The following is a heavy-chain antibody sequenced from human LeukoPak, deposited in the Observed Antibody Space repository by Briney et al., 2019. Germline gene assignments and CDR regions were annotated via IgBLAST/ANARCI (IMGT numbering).Heavy chain of an antibody. D-gene: IGHD3-10*01. CDR2: ISAYNGNT. CDR1: GYTFTSYG. J-gene: IGHJ4*02. Sequence: GASVKVSCKASGYTFTSYGISWVRQAPGHGLEWMGWISAYNGNTNYAQKLQGRVTMTTDTSTSTAYMELRSLRSDDTAVYYCARDRNYYGSGSYYPPLATLGDYWGEGTLVTVSS. CDR3: ARDRNYYGSGSYYPPLATLGDY. V-gene: IGHV1-18*01.